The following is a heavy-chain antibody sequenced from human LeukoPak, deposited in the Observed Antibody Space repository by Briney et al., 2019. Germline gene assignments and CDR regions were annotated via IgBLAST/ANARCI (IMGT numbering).Heavy chain of an antibody. D-gene: IGHD3-3*01. CDR1: GFTFSSYS. CDR3: ARDVQLFLEWPKYYYGMDV. V-gene: IGHV3-33*08. Sequence: GGSLRLSCAASGFTFSSYSMIWVRQAPGKGLEWVAVIWYDGSNKYYADSVKGRFTISRDNSKNTLYLQMNSLRAEDTAVYYCARDVQLFLEWPKYYYGMDVWGQGTTVTVSS. J-gene: IGHJ6*02. CDR2: IWYDGSNK.